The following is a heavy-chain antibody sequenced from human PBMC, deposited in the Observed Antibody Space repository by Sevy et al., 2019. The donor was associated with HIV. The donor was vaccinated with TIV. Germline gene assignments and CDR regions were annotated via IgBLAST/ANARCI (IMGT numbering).Heavy chain of an antibody. Sequence: GGSLRLSCAASGFTVSSNYMSWVRQAPGKGLEWVSVIYSGDSISYAGSVKGRFTISRDNSKNTLYLQMNSLRAEDTAVYYCAVVAEGYWGQGTLVTVSS. CDR3: AVVAEGY. D-gene: IGHD2-2*01. CDR1: GFTVSSNY. CDR2: IYSGDSI. J-gene: IGHJ4*02. V-gene: IGHV3-53*01.